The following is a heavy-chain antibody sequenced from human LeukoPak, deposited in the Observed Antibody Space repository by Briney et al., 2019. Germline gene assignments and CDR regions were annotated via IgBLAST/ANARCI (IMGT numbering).Heavy chain of an antibody. D-gene: IGHD5-24*01. Sequence: GESLKISCKGSGYRFTTYWIGWVRQMPGKGLEWMGIIYPGDSDTRYSPSFQGQVTLSADKSISTAYLQCTSLKASDTAMYYCARQGRDLAYWGQGTLVTVSS. CDR2: IYPGDSDT. CDR1: GYRFTTYW. J-gene: IGHJ4*02. CDR3: ARQGRDLAY. V-gene: IGHV5-51*01.